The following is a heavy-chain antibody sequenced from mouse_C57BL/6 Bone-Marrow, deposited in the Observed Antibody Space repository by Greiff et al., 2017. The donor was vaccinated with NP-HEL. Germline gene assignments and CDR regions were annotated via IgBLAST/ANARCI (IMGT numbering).Heavy chain of an antibody. CDR3: ARDALITTVVDY. V-gene: IGHV7-1*01. J-gene: IGHJ2*01. D-gene: IGHD1-1*01. CDR2: SRNKANDYTT. Sequence: EVKLMESGGGLVQSGRSLRLSCAPSGFTFSDFYMEWVRQAPGKGLEWIAASRNKANDYTTEYSASVKGRFIVSRGTAQSILYLQMNALTAEDTAMYYCARDALITTVVDYWGQGTTLTVSS. CDR1: GFTFSDFY.